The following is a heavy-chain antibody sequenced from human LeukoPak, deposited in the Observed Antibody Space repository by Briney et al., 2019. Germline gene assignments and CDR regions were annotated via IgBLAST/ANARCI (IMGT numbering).Heavy chain of an antibody. CDR2: INPNSGGT. CDR1: GYTFTGYY. J-gene: IGHJ6*02. CDR3: ARDLIDDFWSGYYSNYYYYGMDV. Sequence: ASVKVSRKASGYTFTGYYMHWVRQAPGQGLEWMGWINPNSGGTNYAQKFQGRVTMTRDTSISTAYMELSRLRSDDTAVYYCARDLIDDFWSGYYSNYYYYGMDVWGQGTTVTVSS. V-gene: IGHV1-2*02. D-gene: IGHD3-3*01.